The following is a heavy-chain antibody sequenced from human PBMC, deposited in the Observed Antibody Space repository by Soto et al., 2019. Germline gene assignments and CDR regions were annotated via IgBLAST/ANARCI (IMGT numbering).Heavy chain of an antibody. CDR1: GFTFSSYS. V-gene: IGHV3-21*01. D-gene: IGHD3-10*01. CDR3: ARGRYCRFFSCSVSYYYDSLHV. J-gene: IGHJ6*02. Sequence: PARNVRISCAAYGFTFSSYSMNWIRQAPGKGLEWVSSISSSSSYIYYADSVKGRFTISRDNTKNSLYLQMNSLRAEDTAVYYCARGRYCRFFSCSVSYYYDSLHVWGPGPMVTVP. CDR2: ISSSSSYI.